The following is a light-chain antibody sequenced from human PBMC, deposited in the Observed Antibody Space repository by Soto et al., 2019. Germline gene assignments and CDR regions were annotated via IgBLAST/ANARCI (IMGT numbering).Light chain of an antibody. CDR1: SSDVGGYNY. V-gene: IGLV2-14*01. CDR3: SSYTRTSSSL. J-gene: IGLJ1*01. CDR2: EVS. Sequence: QSVLTQPAYVSGSPGQSITISCTGTSSDVGGYNYVSWYQQHPGKAPKLMIYEVSNRPSGVSNRFSGSKSGNTASLTISGLQAEVESDYYCSSYTRTSSSLFATGTNVTV.